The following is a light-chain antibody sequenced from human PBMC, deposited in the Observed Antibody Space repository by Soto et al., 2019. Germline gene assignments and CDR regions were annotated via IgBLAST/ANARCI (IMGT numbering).Light chain of an antibody. CDR3: AAWDDSLSGYV. CDR1: SSNIGSNY. V-gene: IGLV1-47*01. J-gene: IGLJ1*01. CDR2: RNN. Sequence: QSVLTQPPSASGTPGQRVTISCSGSSSNIGSNYVYWYQQLPGTAPKLLIYRNNQRPSGVPDRFSCSKSGTSASLAISGLRSEDEADYSCAAWDDSLSGYVFGTGTKLTVL.